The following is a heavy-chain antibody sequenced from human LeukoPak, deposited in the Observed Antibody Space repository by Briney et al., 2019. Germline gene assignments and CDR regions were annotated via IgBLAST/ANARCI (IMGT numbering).Heavy chain of an antibody. Sequence: GGSLRLSCAASGFTFSTFPMHWVRQAPGKGLQWVAVIANDGNNKYYPDSVRGRFTISRDNSKNTLSLQMDSLTTEDTAVYYCARGAGTTVYYIDVWGKGTTVTVSS. CDR3: ARGAGTTVYYIDV. CDR2: IANDGNNK. D-gene: IGHD1-7*01. J-gene: IGHJ6*03. V-gene: IGHV3-30*01. CDR1: GFTFSTFP.